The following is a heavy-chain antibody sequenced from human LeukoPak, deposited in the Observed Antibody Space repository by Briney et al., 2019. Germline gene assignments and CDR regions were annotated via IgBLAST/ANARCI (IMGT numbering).Heavy chain of an antibody. CDR1: GGSISSSNYY. V-gene: IGHV4-39*01. CDR2: IYYSGST. CDR3: ARLDYGDYVFSRSYYFDY. Sequence: SETLSLTCTVSGGSISSSNYYWGWIRQPPGKGLEWIGSIYYSGSTYYNPSLKSRVTISVDTSKNQFSLKLSSVTAADTAVYYCARLDYGDYVFSRSYYFDYWGQGTLVTVSS. D-gene: IGHD4-17*01. J-gene: IGHJ4*02.